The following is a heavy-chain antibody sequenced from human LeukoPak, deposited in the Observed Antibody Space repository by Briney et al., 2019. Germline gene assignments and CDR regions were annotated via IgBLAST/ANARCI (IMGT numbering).Heavy chain of an antibody. Sequence: SETLFLTCTVSGGSISSYYWSWIRQPAGKGLEWIGRIYTSGSTNYNPSLKSRVTMSVDTSKNQFSLKLSSVTAADTAVYYCARDLGYCSSTSCYNWFDPWGQGTLVTVSS. J-gene: IGHJ5*02. V-gene: IGHV4-4*07. CDR3: ARDLGYCSSTSCYNWFDP. CDR1: GGSISSYY. D-gene: IGHD2-2*01. CDR2: IYTSGST.